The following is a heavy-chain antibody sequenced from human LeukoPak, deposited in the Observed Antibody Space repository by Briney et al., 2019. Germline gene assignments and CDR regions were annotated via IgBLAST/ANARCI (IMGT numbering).Heavy chain of an antibody. CDR1: GGSFSRYY. V-gene: IGHV4-34*01. CDR3: ARLTYSNNWYFRRGLDNWFDP. Sequence: PSETLSLTCAVYGGSFSRYYWTWIRQPPGKGLEWIGEINHSGSANYNPSLKSRVTISVDASKSQFSLRLSSVTAADTAVYYCARLTYSNNWYFRRGLDNWFDPWGQGTLVTVSS. J-gene: IGHJ5*02. CDR2: INHSGSA. D-gene: IGHD6-13*01.